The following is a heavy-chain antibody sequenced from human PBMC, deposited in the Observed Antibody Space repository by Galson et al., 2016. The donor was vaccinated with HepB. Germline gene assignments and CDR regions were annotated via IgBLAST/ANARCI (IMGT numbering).Heavy chain of an antibody. V-gene: IGHV3-7*02. D-gene: IGHD3-16*02. CDR2: IKEDGSEI. J-gene: IGHJ4*02. Sequence: SLRLSCAASGFTFSHHWMTWVRQAPGKGVEWVANIKEDGSEIHYVDSVKGRFTITRDNAKASLYMQMTSLRAEDTAVYYCATYRFKAAADCWGQGTLVTVSS. CDR1: GFTFSHHW. CDR3: ATYRFKAAADC.